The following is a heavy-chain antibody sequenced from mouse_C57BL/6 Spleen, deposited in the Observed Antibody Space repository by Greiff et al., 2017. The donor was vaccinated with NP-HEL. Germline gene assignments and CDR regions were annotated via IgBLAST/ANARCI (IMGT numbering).Heavy chain of an antibody. Sequence: EVQLQESGGGLVKPGGSLKLSCAASGFTFSSYAMSWVRQTPEKRLEWVATISDGGSYTYYPDNVKGRFTISRDNAKNNLYLQMSHLKSEDTAMYYCARDKLLRSLDYWGQGTTLTVSS. D-gene: IGHD1-1*01. J-gene: IGHJ2*01. V-gene: IGHV5-4*01. CDR2: ISDGGSYT. CDR3: ARDKLLRSLDY. CDR1: GFTFSSYA.